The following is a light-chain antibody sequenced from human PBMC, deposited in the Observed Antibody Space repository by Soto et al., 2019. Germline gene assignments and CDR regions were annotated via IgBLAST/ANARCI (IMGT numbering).Light chain of an antibody. CDR1: QSVGSSY. CDR3: HQYGSSRT. V-gene: IGKV3-20*01. Sequence: EIVLTQSPGTLSLSPGERASLSCRASQSVGSSYLAWYQHKPGQAPRLLIYGASIRASGIPDRFSGGGSGTDFTLTISRLEPEDFAVYFCHQYGSSRTFGQGTRWIS. J-gene: IGKJ1*01. CDR2: GAS.